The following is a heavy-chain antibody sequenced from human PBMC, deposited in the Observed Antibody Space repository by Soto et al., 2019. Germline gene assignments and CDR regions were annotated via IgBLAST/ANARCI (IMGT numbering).Heavy chain of an antibody. D-gene: IGHD6-19*01. CDR3: ASPREGQWLVFDH. V-gene: IGHV3-30*19. Sequence: GGSLTLSCVVSGFTFSDFGMHWVRQSPGEGLAWVASISNDGLDRYYSESVNGRFTISRAATKNTVFLQMNRLKVEDTAAYLCASPREGQWLVFDHWGQRTLVTVSS. CDR1: GFTFSDFG. CDR2: ISNDGLDR. J-gene: IGHJ4*02.